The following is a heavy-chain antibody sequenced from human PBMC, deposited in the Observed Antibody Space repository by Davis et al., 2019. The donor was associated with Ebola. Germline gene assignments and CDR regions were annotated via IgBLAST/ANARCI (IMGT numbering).Heavy chain of an antibody. CDR3: ARGVGVVTADNWFDP. Sequence: AASVKVSCKASGYTFTSYAMHWVRQAPGQRLEWMGWINAGNGNTKYSQKLQGRVTMTTDTSTSTAYMELRSLRSDDTAVYYCARGVGVVTADNWFDPWGQGTLVTVSS. J-gene: IGHJ5*02. V-gene: IGHV1-3*01. CDR2: INAGNGNT. CDR1: GYTFTSYA. D-gene: IGHD2-21*02.